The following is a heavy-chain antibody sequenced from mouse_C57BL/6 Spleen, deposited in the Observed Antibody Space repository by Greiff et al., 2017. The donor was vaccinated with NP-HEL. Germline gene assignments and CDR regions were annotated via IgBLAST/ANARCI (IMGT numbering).Heavy chain of an antibody. V-gene: IGHV1-55*01. CDR1: GYTFTSYW. Sequence: QVQLQQPGAELVKPGASVKMSCKASGYTFTSYWITWVKQRPGQGLEWIGHIYPGRGSTNYNEKFKSKATLTADKSSSPAYMQLSSLTSEDSAVYYCERGDYCGSSLGPDWYFDVWGKGTTVTVSS. CDR2: IYPGRGST. D-gene: IGHD1-1*01. J-gene: IGHJ1*03. CDR3: ERGDYCGSSLGPDWYFDV.